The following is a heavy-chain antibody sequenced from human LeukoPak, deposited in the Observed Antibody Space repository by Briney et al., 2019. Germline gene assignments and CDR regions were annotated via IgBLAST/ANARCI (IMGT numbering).Heavy chain of an antibody. CDR2: IYAGGST. CDR1: GFSVSSNY. J-gene: IGHJ4*02. Sequence: GGSLRLSCAASGFSVSSNYMSWVRQAPGKGLEWVSVIYAGGSTYYAASVKGRFIISRDNSKNTLYLQMNSLRAEDTAMYYCAREVGTTAFFDYWGQGTLVTVSS. D-gene: IGHD1-26*01. CDR3: AREVGTTAFFDY. V-gene: IGHV3-66*01.